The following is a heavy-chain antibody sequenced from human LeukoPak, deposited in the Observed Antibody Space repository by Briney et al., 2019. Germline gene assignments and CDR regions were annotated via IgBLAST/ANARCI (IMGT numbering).Heavy chain of an antibody. D-gene: IGHD2-21*02. Sequence: PGGSLRLSCAASGFTFNNYAMSWVRQAPGKGLEWVSVISGSGGSTCYADSVKGRFTISRDNSKNTLHLQMNSLRAEDTAVYYCAKSPAVVTALFDYWGQGTLVTVSP. V-gene: IGHV3-23*01. CDR2: ISGSGGST. CDR3: AKSPAVVTALFDY. J-gene: IGHJ4*02. CDR1: GFTFNNYA.